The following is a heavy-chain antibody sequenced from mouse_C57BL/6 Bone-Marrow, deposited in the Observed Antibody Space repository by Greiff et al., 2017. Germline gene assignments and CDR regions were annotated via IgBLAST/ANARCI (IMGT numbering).Heavy chain of an antibody. CDR1: GYAFSSSW. J-gene: IGHJ1*03. V-gene: IGHV1-82*01. CDR3: ARSGDYDGHWYFDV. Sequence: VKLMESGPELVKPGASVKISCKASGYAFSSSWMNWVKQRPGKGLEWIGRIYPGDGDTNYNGKLKGKDTLTADKSSSTAYMQLSSLTSEDSAVYFCARSGDYDGHWYFDVWGTGTTVTVSS. CDR2: IYPGDGDT. D-gene: IGHD2-4*01.